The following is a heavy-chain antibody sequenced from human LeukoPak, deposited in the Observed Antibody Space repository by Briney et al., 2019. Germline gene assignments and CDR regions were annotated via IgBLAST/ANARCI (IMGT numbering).Heavy chain of an antibody. J-gene: IGHJ4*02. CDR1: GYTFTSYD. CDR2: MNPNSGNT. CDR3: ARGLRALYDGVGLLDFDY. D-gene: IGHD2-8*01. Sequence: ASVKVSCKASGYTFTSYDINWGRKATGQGLEWMGWMNPNSGNTGYAQKFQGRVTITRNTSISTAYMELSSLRSEDTAVYYCARGLRALYDGVGLLDFDYWGQGTLVTVSS. V-gene: IGHV1-8*03.